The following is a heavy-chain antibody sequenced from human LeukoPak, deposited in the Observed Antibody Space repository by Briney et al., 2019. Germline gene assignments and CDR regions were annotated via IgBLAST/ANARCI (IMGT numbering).Heavy chain of an antibody. CDR1: GFTFSTYS. J-gene: IGHJ4*02. CDR2: MNHDGSEK. CDR3: ARDPSIAARPLFDY. D-gene: IGHD6-6*01. Sequence: GGSLRLSCAASGFTFSTYSMSWVRQAPGKGLEWVANMNHDGSEKYYLDSVKGRFTISRDNAKNSLFLQMNSLRAEDTAVYYCARDPSIAARPLFDYWGQGTLVTVSA. V-gene: IGHV3-7*01.